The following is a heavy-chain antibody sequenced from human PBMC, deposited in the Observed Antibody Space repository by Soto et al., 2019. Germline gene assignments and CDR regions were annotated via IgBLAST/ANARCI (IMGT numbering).Heavy chain of an antibody. J-gene: IGHJ4*02. D-gene: IGHD6-13*01. CDR2: IYYSGST. V-gene: IGHV4-39*01. CDR1: RGSISSINYY. Sequence: SETLSLTCTVSRGSISSINYYWAWIRQPPGKGLEWIATIYYSGSTYYNPSLKSRVTISVATSKNQFSLKLNSVTAADTAVYYCASRHSSPYFDYWGQGTLVTVSS. CDR3: ASRHSSPYFDY.